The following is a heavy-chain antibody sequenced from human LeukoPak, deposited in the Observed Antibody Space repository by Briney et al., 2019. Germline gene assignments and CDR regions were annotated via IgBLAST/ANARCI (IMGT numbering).Heavy chain of an antibody. CDR2: IYYSGST. D-gene: IGHD2-15*01. Sequence: SETLSLTCTVSGGSISSSSYYWGWIRQPPGKGLEWIGSIYYSGSTYYNPSLKSRVTISVDTSKNQFSLKLSSVTAADTAVYYCARHGEYCSGGSCGSIDYWGQGTLVTVSS. CDR1: GGSISSSSYY. V-gene: IGHV4-39*01. J-gene: IGHJ4*02. CDR3: ARHGEYCSGGSCGSIDY.